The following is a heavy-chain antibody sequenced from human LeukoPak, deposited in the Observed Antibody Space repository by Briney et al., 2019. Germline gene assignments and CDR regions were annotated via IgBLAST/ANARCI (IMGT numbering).Heavy chain of an antibody. CDR3: ARRVVTITPYFDY. J-gene: IGHJ4*02. Sequence: PSETLSLTCTVSGGSISSSSYYWDWIRQPPGEGLEWIGTIYYSGDTYYNPSLKSRVTISVDTSKNQFSLKLSSVTAADTAVYYCARRVVTITPYFDYWGQGTLVTVSS. CDR1: GGSISSSSYY. V-gene: IGHV4-39*01. CDR2: IYYSGDT. D-gene: IGHD3-22*01.